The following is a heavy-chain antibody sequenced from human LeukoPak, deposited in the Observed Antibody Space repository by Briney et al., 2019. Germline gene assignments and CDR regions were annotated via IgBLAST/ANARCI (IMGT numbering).Heavy chain of an antibody. D-gene: IGHD3-9*01. J-gene: IGHJ5*02. Sequence: SETLSLTCTVSGGSISSSNYYWGWIRQPAGKGLEWIGRIYTSGSTNYNPSLKSRVTISVDTSKNQFSLKLSSVTAADTAVYYCARATAYYDILTGYYLGVGWFDPWGQGTLVTVSS. CDR1: GGSISSSNYY. CDR3: ARATAYYDILTGYYLGVGWFDP. CDR2: IYTSGST. V-gene: IGHV4-61*02.